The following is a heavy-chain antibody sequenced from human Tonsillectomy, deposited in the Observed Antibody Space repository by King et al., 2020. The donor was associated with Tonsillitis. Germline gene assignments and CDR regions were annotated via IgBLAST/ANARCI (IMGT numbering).Heavy chain of an antibody. CDR2: NNPKDGGT. D-gene: IGHD7-27*01. Sequence: VQLVESGAEVKRPGASVKVSCKASGYAFNGYYMHWLRQAPGERLEWMGWNNPKDGGTNPAPKFQGRVTMTRDTSINTAYLELTKLTSDDTAVYYCARDWGSADYHWFFDLWGRGTLVTISS. J-gene: IGHJ2*01. V-gene: IGHV1-2*02. CDR3: ARDWGSADYHWFFDL. CDR1: GYAFNGYY.